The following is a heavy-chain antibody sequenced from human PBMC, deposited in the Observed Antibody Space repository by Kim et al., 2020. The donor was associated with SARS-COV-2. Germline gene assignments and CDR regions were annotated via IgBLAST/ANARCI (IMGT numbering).Heavy chain of an antibody. Sequence: GGSLRLSCAASGFTFSSYAMSWVRQAPGEGLEWVSAISGSGGNTYYADSVKGRFTISRDSSKNTLYLQMNSLRAEDTAVYYCGKAWQWLATFPEIRGSPLDYWGQGTLVTVSS. V-gene: IGHV3-23*01. J-gene: IGHJ4*02. CDR1: GFTFSSYA. CDR2: ISGSGGNT. CDR3: GKAWQWLATFPEIRGSPLDY. D-gene: IGHD6-19*01.